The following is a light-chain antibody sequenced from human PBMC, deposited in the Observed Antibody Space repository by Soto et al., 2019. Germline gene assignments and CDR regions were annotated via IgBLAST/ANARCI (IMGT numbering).Light chain of an antibody. CDR3: QQRSNWPPGIT. V-gene: IGKV1-39*01. CDR2: AAS. CDR1: QSISSY. J-gene: IGKJ5*01. Sequence: DIQMTQSPSSLSASVGDRVTITCRASQSISSYLNWYQQKPGKAPKLLIYAASSLQSGVPSRFSGSGSGTDFTLTISSLEPKDFAVYYCQQRSNWPPGITFGQGTRLET.